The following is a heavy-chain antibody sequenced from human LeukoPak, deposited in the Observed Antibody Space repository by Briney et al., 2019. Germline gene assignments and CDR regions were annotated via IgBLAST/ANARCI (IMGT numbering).Heavy chain of an antibody. Sequence: GGSLRLSCAASGFTVSNNYMSWVRQAPGKGLEWVSVIYSGGSTYYTDSVKGRFTISRDTSKNTLYLQMNSLRAEDTAVYYCAAQGVFSHGGYWGQGTLVTVSS. CDR1: GFTVSNNY. CDR3: AAQGVFSHGGY. D-gene: IGHD3-16*01. V-gene: IGHV3-53*01. CDR2: IYSGGST. J-gene: IGHJ4*02.